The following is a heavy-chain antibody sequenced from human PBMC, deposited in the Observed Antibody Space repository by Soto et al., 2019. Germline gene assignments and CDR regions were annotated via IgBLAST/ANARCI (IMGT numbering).Heavy chain of an antibody. V-gene: IGHV3-30-3*01. CDR3: ARYGGLYSSGWYVEDY. Sequence: QVQLVESGGGVVQPGRSLRLSCAASGFTFSSYAMHWVRQAPGKGLEWVAVISYDGSNKYYADSVKGRFTISRDNSKNTLYLQMNSLRAEDTAVYYCARYGGLYSSGWYVEDYWGQGTLVTVSS. J-gene: IGHJ4*02. CDR2: ISYDGSNK. D-gene: IGHD6-19*01. CDR1: GFTFSSYA.